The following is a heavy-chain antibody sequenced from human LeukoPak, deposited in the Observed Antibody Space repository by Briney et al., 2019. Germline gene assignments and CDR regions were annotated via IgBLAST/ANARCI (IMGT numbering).Heavy chain of an antibody. D-gene: IGHD2-2*01. J-gene: IGHJ5*02. CDR3: ASAIYCSSTSCHPWFDP. CDR1: GFTFSSYW. Sequence: SGGSLRLSCAAPGFTFSSYWMSWVRQAPGKGLEWVANIKQDGSEKYYVDSVKGRFTISRDNAKNSLYLQMNSLRAKDTAVYYCASAIYCSSTSCHPWFDPWGQGTLVTVSS. CDR2: IKQDGSEK. V-gene: IGHV3-7*01.